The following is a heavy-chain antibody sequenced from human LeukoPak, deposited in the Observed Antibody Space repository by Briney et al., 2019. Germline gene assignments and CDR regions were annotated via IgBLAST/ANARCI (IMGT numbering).Heavy chain of an antibody. CDR3: AMVGVPGRGCMDV. V-gene: IGHV5-51*01. CDR2: IYPGDSDT. J-gene: IGHJ6*02. D-gene: IGHD2-2*01. CDR1: GYSFTSYG. Sequence: GESLKISCKGSGYSFTSYGIGWVRHMPGKGLEWMGIIYPGDSDTRYSPSFQGQVTISADKSISTAYLQWSSLNASDTAMYYCAMVGVPGRGCMDVWGQGTTVTVSS.